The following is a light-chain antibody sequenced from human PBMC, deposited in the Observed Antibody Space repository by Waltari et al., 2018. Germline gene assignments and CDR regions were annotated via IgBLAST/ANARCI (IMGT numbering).Light chain of an antibody. CDR1: SSNIGAGHD. CDR3: QSYDNSLSGSRV. Sequence: QSVLTQPPSVSGAPGQRVTISCTGSSSNIGAGHDVHWYQQLPGTAPKLLIYANSNRPSGVPDRFSGSEAGTSASLAITGLQAEDEADYYCQSYDNSLSGSRVFGGGTKLTVL. V-gene: IGLV1-40*01. CDR2: ANS. J-gene: IGLJ3*02.